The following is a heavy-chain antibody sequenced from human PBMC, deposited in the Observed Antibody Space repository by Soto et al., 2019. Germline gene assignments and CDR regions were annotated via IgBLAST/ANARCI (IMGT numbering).Heavy chain of an antibody. D-gene: IGHD2-21*02. CDR1: VFTFVTYA. J-gene: IGHJ4*02. CDR3: AGFRGLAYGDYCMDS. Sequence: GWSLRLSCAPSVFTFVTYAMSWVRQAPGKGLEWVSGISGSGTTFYADSEKGRFTTTRNDTKSPVHLEINNLRDEDIVYYYGAGFRGLAYGDYCMDSWGQGTMVTVSS. CDR2: ISGSGTT. V-gene: IGHV3-23*01.